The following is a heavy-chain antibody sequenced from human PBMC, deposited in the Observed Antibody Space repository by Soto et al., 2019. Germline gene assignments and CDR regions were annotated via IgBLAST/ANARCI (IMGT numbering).Heavy chain of an antibody. CDR2: FNHSGDT. CDR3: ARHHVRGRTIAGAAEF. J-gene: IGHJ4*02. Sequence: QVQLQQRGAGLLKPSETLSLTCAVYGGSLSGYYWSWIRQPPGKALEWIRQFNHSGDTNYNPSLKSRVSISADTSKNQVFLNLSSVTAADTAMYYCARHHVRGRTIAGAAEFWGQGTLVTVSS. CDR1: GGSLSGYY. D-gene: IGHD1-26*01. V-gene: IGHV4-34*01.